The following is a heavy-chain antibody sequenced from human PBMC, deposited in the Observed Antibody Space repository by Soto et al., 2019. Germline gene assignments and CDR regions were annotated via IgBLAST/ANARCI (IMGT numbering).Heavy chain of an antibody. Sequence: GGSLRLSFAAFGFTFSPFGLHGFRQVPGKGLEWVSRITSDGINTYYADSVKGRFTISRDNAKNTLHLEMNSLRAEDTAVYYCVRDGHCITTSCYGNWFDPWGQGTLVTVSS. CDR2: ITSDGINT. V-gene: IGHV3-74*01. J-gene: IGHJ5*02. CDR3: VRDGHCITTSCYGNWFDP. D-gene: IGHD2-2*01. CDR1: GFTFSPFG.